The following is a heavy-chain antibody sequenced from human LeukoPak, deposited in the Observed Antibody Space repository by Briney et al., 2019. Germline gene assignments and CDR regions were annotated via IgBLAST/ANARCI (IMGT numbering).Heavy chain of an antibody. D-gene: IGHD2-15*01. CDR1: GGTFSSYA. Sequence: GASVKVSCKASGGTFSSYAISWVRQAPGQGLEWMGGIIPIFGTANYAQKFQGRVTITADESTSTAYMELSSLRSEDTAVYYCAKILGYCSGGSCWVDVWGQGTTVTVSS. CDR2: IIPIFGTA. J-gene: IGHJ6*02. CDR3: AKILGYCSGGSCWVDV. V-gene: IGHV1-69*13.